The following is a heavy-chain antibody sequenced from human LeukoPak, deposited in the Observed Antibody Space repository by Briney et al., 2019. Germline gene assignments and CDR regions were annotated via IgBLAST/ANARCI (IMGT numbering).Heavy chain of an antibody. CDR1: GFTFTSHD. J-gene: IGHJ5*02. CDR3: ARRKSSWSWNNWFDP. CDR2: MNPNSGNT. V-gene: IGHV1-8*01. Sequence: ASVKVSCKASGFTFTSHDYNWVRQATGQGLEWMGWMNPNSGNTGYAQKFQGRVTMTRDTSTSTVYMELSSLRSEDTAVYCCARRKSSWSWNNWFDPRGQGTLVTVSS. D-gene: IGHD6-13*01.